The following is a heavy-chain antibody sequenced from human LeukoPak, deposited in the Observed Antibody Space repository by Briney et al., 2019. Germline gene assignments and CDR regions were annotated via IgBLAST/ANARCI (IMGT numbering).Heavy chain of an antibody. CDR2: IYYSGTT. CDR1: GYSISSGYY. CDR3: ARPSSGHYKVFDY. Sequence: SSETLSLTCAVSGYSISSGYYWGWIRQPPGKGLEWIGSIYYSGTTYYNPSLKSRVTISEDTSKNQFSLKLSSVTAADTAIYYCARPSSGHYKVFDYWGQGTLVTVSS. D-gene: IGHD3-22*01. J-gene: IGHJ4*02. V-gene: IGHV4-38-2*01.